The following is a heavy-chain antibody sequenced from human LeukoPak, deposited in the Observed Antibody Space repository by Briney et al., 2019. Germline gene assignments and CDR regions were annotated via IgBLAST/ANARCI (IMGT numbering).Heavy chain of an antibody. CDR1: GGTFSSYG. CDR3: AREVGLDNDFWSGDMDV. CDR2: IIPIYGTA. D-gene: IGHD3-3*01. V-gene: IGHV1-69*05. Sequence: SVKVSCKASGGTFSSYGISWVRQAPGQGLEWMGRIIPIYGTANYAQKFQGRATITTDESTSTVYMELSSLRSEDTAVYYCAREVGLDNDFWSGDMDVWGKGTTVIVSS. J-gene: IGHJ6*03.